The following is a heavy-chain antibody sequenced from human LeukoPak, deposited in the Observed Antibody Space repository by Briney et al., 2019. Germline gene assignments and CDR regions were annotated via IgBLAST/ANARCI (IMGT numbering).Heavy chain of an antibody. CDR1: GFTFSSYS. D-gene: IGHD2-21*01. Sequence: GGSLRLSCAASGFTFSSYSMNWVRQAPGKGLEWVSSISSSSSYIYYADSVKGRFTISRDNAKNSLYLQMNSLIAAATAVYYXXXXXXXXXXXGPVPLWYYGMDVWGQGTTVTVSS. J-gene: IGHJ6*02. CDR2: ISSSSSYI. CDR3: XXXXXXXXXXGPVPLWYYGMDV. V-gene: IGHV3-21*01.